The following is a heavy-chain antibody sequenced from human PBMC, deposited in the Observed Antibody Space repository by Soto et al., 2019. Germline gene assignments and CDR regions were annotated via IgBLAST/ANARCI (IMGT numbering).Heavy chain of an antibody. V-gene: IGHV3-30*18. Sequence: GGSLRLSCAASGFTFSSYGMHWVRQAPGKGLEWVAVISYDGSNKYYADSVKGRFTISRDNSKNTLYLQMNSLRAEDTAVYYCSKRRGVGMVRGVPFDYWGQGTLVTVSS. CDR3: SKRRGVGMVRGVPFDY. D-gene: IGHD3-10*01. J-gene: IGHJ4*02. CDR1: GFTFSSYG. CDR2: ISYDGSNK.